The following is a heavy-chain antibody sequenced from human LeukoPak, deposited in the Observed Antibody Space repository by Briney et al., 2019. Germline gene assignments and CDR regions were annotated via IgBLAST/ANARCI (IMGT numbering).Heavy chain of an antibody. Sequence: QTGGSLRLSCVASGFTFSPHYMDWVRQSPGQGLEWVGLIRNKADGYTTIYAASVKGRFTISRDDSKNSVYLQMNSLRAEDTAVYYCARDFSSSTGFDPWGQGTLVTVSS. CDR3: ARDFSSSTGFDP. CDR2: IRNKADGYTT. CDR1: GFTFSPHY. J-gene: IGHJ5*02. V-gene: IGHV3-72*01. D-gene: IGHD6-6*01.